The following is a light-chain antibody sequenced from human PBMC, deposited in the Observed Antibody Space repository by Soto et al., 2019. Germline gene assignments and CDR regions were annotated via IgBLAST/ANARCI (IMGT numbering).Light chain of an antibody. CDR1: QSVSSN. Sequence: EIVMTQSPATLSVSPGERATLSCRASQSVSSNLAWYQQKPGQAPSLLIYGASSRATGIPARFSGSGSGTEFTLTISTLQSEDFAIYYCQHYNNWPPWTFGQGTKVDNK. J-gene: IGKJ1*01. CDR2: GAS. V-gene: IGKV3-15*01. CDR3: QHYNNWPPWT.